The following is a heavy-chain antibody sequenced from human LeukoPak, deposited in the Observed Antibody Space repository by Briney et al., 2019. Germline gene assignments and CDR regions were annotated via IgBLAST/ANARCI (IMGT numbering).Heavy chain of an antibody. J-gene: IGHJ4*02. CDR3: ARDSYDWLYSLFPFDY. V-gene: IGHV1-24*01. CDR1: GYTLTELS. CDR2: FDPEDGET. D-gene: IGHD3-9*01. Sequence: ASVKVSCKVSGYTLTELSMHWVRQAPGKGLEWMGGFDPEDGETIYAQKFQGRVTMTTDTSTSTAYMELRSLRSDDTAVYYCARDSYDWLYSLFPFDYWGQGTLVTVSS.